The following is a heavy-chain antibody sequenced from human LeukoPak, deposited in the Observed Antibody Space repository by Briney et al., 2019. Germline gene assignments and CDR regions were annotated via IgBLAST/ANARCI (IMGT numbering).Heavy chain of an antibody. V-gene: IGHV3-23*01. CDR1: GFTFSSYA. D-gene: IGHD3-22*01. CDR3: AKDAKPYYYDSSGYYYAGAFDI. Sequence: GGSLRLSCAASGFTFSSYAMSWVRQAPGKGLEWVSAISGSGGSTYYADSVKGRFTISRDNSKNTLHLQMNSLRAEDTAVYYCAKDAKPYYYDSSGYYYAGAFDIWGQGTMVTVSS. J-gene: IGHJ3*02. CDR2: ISGSGGST.